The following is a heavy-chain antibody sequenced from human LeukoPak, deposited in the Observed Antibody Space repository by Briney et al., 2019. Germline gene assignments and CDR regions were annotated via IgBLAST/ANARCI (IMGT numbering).Heavy chain of an antibody. D-gene: IGHD1-7*01. CDR2: ISIISSTI. J-gene: IGHJ1*01. CDR3: ARTYERELPY. V-gene: IGHV3-48*01. CDR1: GFIFSSYH. Sequence: GGSLRLSCAASGFIFSSYHTNWVRQAPGKGLEWVSYISIISSTIYYADSVKGRFTISRDDAKNSVYLQMNSLRAEDTAVYYCARTYERELPYWGEAYLVTVSS.